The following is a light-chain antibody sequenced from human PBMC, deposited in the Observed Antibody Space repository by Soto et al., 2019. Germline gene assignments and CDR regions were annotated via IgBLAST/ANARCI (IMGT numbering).Light chain of an antibody. J-gene: IGKJ5*01. CDR3: QQYGSSPSIT. Sequence: EIVLTQSPVTLSLSPGERATLSCRASQSVRTYLAWYQVKPGQAPRLLIYDASRRASGVPDRFSGSGSGTDFTLTISRLEPEDFAVYYCQQYGSSPSITFGQGTLLEIK. CDR2: DAS. V-gene: IGKV3-20*01. CDR1: QSVRTY.